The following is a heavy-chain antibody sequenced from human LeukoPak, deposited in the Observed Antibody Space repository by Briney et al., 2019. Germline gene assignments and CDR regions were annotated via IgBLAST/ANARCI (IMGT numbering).Heavy chain of an antibody. CDR1: GFTFSSYG. CDR3: AKGPLRFLEWLFGY. D-gene: IGHD3-3*01. V-gene: IGHV3-23*01. J-gene: IGHJ4*02. Sequence: PGGPLSLACAASGFTFSSYGMSLGRQAAGKVLEWVSAIRGNGGSTYYATSVKGRFTISRDNSKNTLYLQMNSLRAEDTAVYYCAKGPLRFLEWLFGYWGQGTLVTVSS. CDR2: IRGNGGST.